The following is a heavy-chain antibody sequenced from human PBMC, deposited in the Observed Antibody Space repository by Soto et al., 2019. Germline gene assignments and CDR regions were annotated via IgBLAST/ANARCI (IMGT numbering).Heavy chain of an antibody. D-gene: IGHD4-17*01. V-gene: IGHV1-46*01. Sequence: ASVKVSCKASGYTFTSYYMHWVRQAPGQGLEWMGIINPSCGRTSYAQKFQGRVTMTRDTSTSTVYMELSSLRSEDTAVYYCARGEYDDGGNSHLSYSEDWGQGTLVTVSS. CDR3: ARGEYDDGGNSHLSYSED. J-gene: IGHJ4*02. CDR2: INPSCGRT. CDR1: GYTFTSYY.